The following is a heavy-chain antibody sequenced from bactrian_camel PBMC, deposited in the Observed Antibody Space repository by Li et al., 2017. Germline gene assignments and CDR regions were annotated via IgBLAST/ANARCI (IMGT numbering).Heavy chain of an antibody. J-gene: IGHJ4*01. Sequence: HVQLVESGGDSVQPGGSLRLSCAISGDTYSEYCMGWWRKAPGKDREGVASISRHDVPTYASSVEGRFTISKDNAKNTLNLQMNGLKPEDTAMYYCAMSCTVGWVPPLRDNYWGQGTQVTVS. CDR3: AMSCTVGWVPPLRDNY. D-gene: IGHD5*01. CDR2: ISRHDVP. V-gene: IGHV3S53*01. CDR1: GDTYSEYC.